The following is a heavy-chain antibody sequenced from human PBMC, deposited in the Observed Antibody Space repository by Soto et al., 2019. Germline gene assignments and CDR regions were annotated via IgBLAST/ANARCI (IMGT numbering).Heavy chain of an antibody. CDR2: IRSKTNNYAT. J-gene: IGHJ4*02. CDR3: TRRGDGYNGDY. D-gene: IGHD5-12*01. Sequence: EVPLVESGGGLVQPGGSLKLSCAVSGFTFSGSAIHWVRQTPGKGLEWVGRIRSKTNNYATAYAASVKGRFTISRDDAKNTAYLQMNSLKTEDTAVYYCTRRGDGYNGDYWGQGTLVTVSS. V-gene: IGHV3-73*02. CDR1: GFTFSGSA.